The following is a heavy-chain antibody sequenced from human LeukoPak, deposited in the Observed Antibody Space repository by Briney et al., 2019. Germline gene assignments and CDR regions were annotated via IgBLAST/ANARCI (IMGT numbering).Heavy chain of an antibody. CDR1: GYTFTGYY. J-gene: IGHJ4*02. CDR2: INPNSGGT. V-gene: IGHV1-2*02. D-gene: IGHD3-22*01. CDR3: ARQGYYYDSSGYNFPFDY. Sequence: GASVKVSCKASGYTFTGYYMHWVRQAPGQGLEWMGWINPNSGGTNYAQKFQGRVTMTRDTSISTAYMELSRLRSDDTAVYYCARQGYYYDSSGYNFPFDYWGQGTLVTVSS.